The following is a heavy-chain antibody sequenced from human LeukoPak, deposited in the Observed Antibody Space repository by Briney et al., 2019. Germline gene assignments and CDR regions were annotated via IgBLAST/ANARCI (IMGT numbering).Heavy chain of an antibody. D-gene: IGHD5-18*01. J-gene: IGHJ4*02. CDR3: ARGAYMSYGRQDFDY. V-gene: IGHV4-39*07. CDR1: GGSISSSSYY. CDR2: IYYSGST. Sequence: SETLSLTCTVSGGSISSSSYYWGWIRQPPGKGLEWIGSIYYSGSTYYNPSLKSRVTISVDTSKNQFSLKLSSVTAADTAVYYCARGAYMSYGRQDFDYWGQGTLVTVSS.